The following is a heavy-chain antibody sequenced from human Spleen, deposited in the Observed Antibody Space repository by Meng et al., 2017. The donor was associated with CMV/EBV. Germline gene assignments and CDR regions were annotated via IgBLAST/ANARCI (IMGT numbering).Heavy chain of an antibody. CDR1: GLTFSSYG. V-gene: IGHV3-23*01. D-gene: IGHD5-24*01. Sequence: GGSLRLSCAASGLTFSSYGMSWVRQAPGKGLEWVSAIGATAGGTYYADSVKGRFTISRDNAKNTLYLQMNSLRAEDTAVYYCARGDVEMATIHPVAFDIWGQGTMVTVS. CDR2: IGATAGGT. CDR3: ARGDVEMATIHPVAFDI. J-gene: IGHJ3*02.